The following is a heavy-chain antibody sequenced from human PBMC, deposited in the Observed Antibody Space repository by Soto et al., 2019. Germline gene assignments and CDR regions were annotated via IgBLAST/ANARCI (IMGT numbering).Heavy chain of an antibody. CDR1: GDSISSYY. J-gene: IGHJ4*02. V-gene: IGHV4-59*08. CDR2: IYYSGST. CDR3: ARSPYGTADY. Sequence: QVQLQESGPGVVKPSETLSLTCTVSGDSISSYYWSWIRQPPGKGLEWIGYIYYSGSTNYNPSLKSRVTISVDTSKNQFSLKLSSVTAADTAVYYCARSPYGTADYWGQGTLVTVSS. D-gene: IGHD4-17*01.